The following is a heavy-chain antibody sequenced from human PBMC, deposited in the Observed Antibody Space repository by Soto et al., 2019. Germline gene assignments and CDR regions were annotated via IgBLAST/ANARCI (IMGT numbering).Heavy chain of an antibody. J-gene: IGHJ6*02. CDR1: GGSISSYY. Sequence: SETLSLTCTVSGGSISSYYWSWIRQPPGKGLEWIGNVYYSGSTNYNPSLKSRVTISVETSKSQFSLKLSSVTAADTAVYYCAGGDYYHSSGYYFYYYTMDVWGQGTTVTSP. D-gene: IGHD3-22*01. CDR3: AGGDYYHSSGYYFYYYTMDV. V-gene: IGHV4-59*08. CDR2: VYYSGST.